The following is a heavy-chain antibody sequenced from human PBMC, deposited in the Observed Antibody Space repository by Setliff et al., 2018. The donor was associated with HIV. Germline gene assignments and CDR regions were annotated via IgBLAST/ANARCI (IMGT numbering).Heavy chain of an antibody. J-gene: IGHJ4*02. CDR2: INPSGGST. CDR3: GRDMEGWSGSYGGSFDY. D-gene: IGHD1-26*01. Sequence: ASVKVSCKASGYTFTSYYMHWVRQAPGHGLEWMGIINPSGGSTSYAQKFQGRVNMTRDTSTSTVYMELSSLRSEDTAVYYCGRDMEGWSGSYGGSFDYWGQGTLVTVSS. V-gene: IGHV1-46*01. CDR1: GYTFTSYY.